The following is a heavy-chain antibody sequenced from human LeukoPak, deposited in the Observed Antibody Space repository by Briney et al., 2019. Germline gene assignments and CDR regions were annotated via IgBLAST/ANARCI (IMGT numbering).Heavy chain of an antibody. CDR1: GFTFSSYA. CDR2: ISGSGGST. J-gene: IGHJ4*02. CDR3: AKEDIVVVPAAAYYFDY. Sequence: GGSLRLSCAASGFTFSSYAMSWVRQAQGKGLEWVSAISGSGGSTYYADSVKGRFTISRDNSKDTLYLQMNSLRAEDTAVYYCAKEDIVVVPAAAYYFDYWGQGTLVTVSS. V-gene: IGHV3-23*01. D-gene: IGHD2-2*01.